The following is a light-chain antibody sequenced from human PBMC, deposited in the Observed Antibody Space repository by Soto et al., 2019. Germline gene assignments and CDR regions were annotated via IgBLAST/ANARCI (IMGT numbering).Light chain of an antibody. CDR1: SGHSSYI. CDR2: LEGSGSY. V-gene: IGLV4-60*02. J-gene: IGLJ1*01. Sequence: QPVLTQSSSASASLGSSVKLTCTLSSGHSSYIIAWHQQQPGKAPRYLMKLEGSGSYNKGSGVPDRFSGSSSGADRYLTISTLQFEDAADYSCETWDSNTRVFGTGTKLTVL. CDR3: ETWDSNTRV.